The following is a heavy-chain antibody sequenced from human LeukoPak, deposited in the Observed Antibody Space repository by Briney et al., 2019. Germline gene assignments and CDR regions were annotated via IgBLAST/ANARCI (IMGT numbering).Heavy chain of an antibody. CDR2: ISYDGSNK. CDR3: ARDRATNIAAAGLADY. D-gene: IGHD6-13*01. J-gene: IGHJ4*02. Sequence: GGSLRLSCAASGFTFSSYAMHWVRQAPGKGLEWVAVISYDGSNKYYADSVKGRFTISRDNSKNTLYLQMNSLRAEDTAVYYCARDRATNIAAAGLADYWGQGTLVTVYS. CDR1: GFTFSSYA. V-gene: IGHV3-30-3*01.